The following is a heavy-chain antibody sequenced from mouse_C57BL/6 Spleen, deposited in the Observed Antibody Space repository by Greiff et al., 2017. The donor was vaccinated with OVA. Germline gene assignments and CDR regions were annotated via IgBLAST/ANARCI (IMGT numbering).Heavy chain of an antibody. CDR1: GYTFTSYW. D-gene: IGHD1-1*01. CDR2: IYPGSGST. CDR3: ARRYGSSSYGFAD. V-gene: IGHV1-55*01. J-gene: IGHJ3*01. Sequence: LQESGAELVKPGASVKMSCKASGYTFTSYWITWVKQRLGQGLEWIGDIYPGSGSTNYNEKFKSKATLTVDTSSSTAYMQLSSLTSEASAVYYCARRYGSSSYGFADWGQGTLVTVSA.